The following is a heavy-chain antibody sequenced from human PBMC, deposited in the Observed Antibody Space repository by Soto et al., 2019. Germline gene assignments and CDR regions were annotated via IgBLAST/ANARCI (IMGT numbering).Heavy chain of an antibody. Sequence: SETLSLTCSVSGDSISSYYWSWIRQPPGKGLEWIGYIYYTGSPTYNPSFKSRVTISVDRSKNQFSLRLISVTAADTAVYYCATMGTPATGLYFFDYWGQGSLVTVSS. CDR2: IYYTGSP. D-gene: IGHD2-15*01. V-gene: IGHV4-59*08. J-gene: IGHJ4*02. CDR3: ATMGTPATGLYFFDY. CDR1: GDSISSYY.